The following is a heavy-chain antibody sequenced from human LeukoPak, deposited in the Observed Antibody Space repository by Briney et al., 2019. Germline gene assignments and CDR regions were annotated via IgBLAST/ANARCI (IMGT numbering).Heavy chain of an antibody. CDR3: VKDLIVGDYYSSDNYYLPDAFDI. V-gene: IGHV3-43*02. Sequence: GGSLRLSCAASGFGFEDYVVHWVRQVPGKGLEWVALIGGDSASTYYADSLKGRVTISRDNSYNSLYLQMDRLRIEDTALYYCVKDLIVGDYYSSDNYYLPDAFDIWGQGTMVTVSS. CDR2: IGGDSAST. J-gene: IGHJ3*02. D-gene: IGHD3-10*01. CDR1: GFGFEDYV.